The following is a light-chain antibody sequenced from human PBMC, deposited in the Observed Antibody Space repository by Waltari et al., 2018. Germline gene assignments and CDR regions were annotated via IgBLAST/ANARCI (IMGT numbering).Light chain of an antibody. J-gene: IGLJ2*01. CDR3: CSYVGGAKVT. CDR2: DGD. Sequence: QSALTQPASVSGSPGQSITFSCTGTARDAGPYKLCSWYQHHPGTAPKLIIYDGDKRPSGVSSRFSASKSGDTASLTISGLQSEDEADYYCCSYVGGAKVTFGGGTKVTVL. V-gene: IGLV2-23*01. CDR1: ARDAGPYKL.